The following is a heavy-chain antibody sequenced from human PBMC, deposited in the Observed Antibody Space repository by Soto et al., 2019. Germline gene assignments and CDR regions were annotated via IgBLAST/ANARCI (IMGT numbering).Heavy chain of an antibody. D-gene: IGHD6-19*01. CDR3: ARFSSGPDY. CDR2: IIPILGIA. CDR1: GGTFRSYT. V-gene: IGHV1-69*02. J-gene: IGHJ4*02. Sequence: ASVPVSCKASGGTFRSYTIIWVRQAPGQGLEWMGRIIPILGIANYAQKFQGRVTITADKSTSTAYMELSSLRSEDTAVYYCARFSSGPDYWGQGTLVTVSS.